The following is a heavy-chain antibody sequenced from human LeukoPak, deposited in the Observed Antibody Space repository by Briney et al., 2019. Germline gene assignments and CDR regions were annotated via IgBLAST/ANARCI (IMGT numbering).Heavy chain of an antibody. D-gene: IGHD1-26*01. CDR2: IKVDGSEK. J-gene: IGHJ4*02. CDR1: GFTFSNYY. Sequence: PGGSLRLSCAASGFTFSNYYMTWVRQAPGKGLEWVATIKVDGSEKHYVDSVKGRFTISRDNAKNSLYLQINSLRAEDTALYYCARDRKFRIVGTSQHYSDYWGQGTLVTVSS. V-gene: IGHV3-7*01. CDR3: ARDRKFRIVGTSQHYSDY.